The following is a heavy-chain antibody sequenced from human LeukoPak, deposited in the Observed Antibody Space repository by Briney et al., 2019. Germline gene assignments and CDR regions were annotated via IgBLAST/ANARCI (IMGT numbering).Heavy chain of an antibody. Sequence: ASVKVSCKASGYTFTRYYMNWVRQAPGQGLEWMGTINPSGGSTNYAQKFQGRVTMTRDTSTSTIYMEVSSLRSEDTAVYYCARYYYDSSIYYYYLDCWGQGTLVTVSS. CDR1: GYTFTRYY. CDR2: INPSGGST. V-gene: IGHV1-46*01. D-gene: IGHD3-22*01. CDR3: ARYYYDSSIYYYYLDC. J-gene: IGHJ4*02.